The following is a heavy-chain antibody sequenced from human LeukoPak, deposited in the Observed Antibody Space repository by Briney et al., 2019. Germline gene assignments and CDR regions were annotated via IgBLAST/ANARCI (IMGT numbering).Heavy chain of an antibody. Sequence: GGSLRLSCAASGFTFSHYSMNWVRQAPGKGLVWLSRISNDGTSTIYADSVRGRFTISRDNAKNTLFLQMNSLRVEDTAVYFCARDYGGNRRAFDIWGQGTMVTVSS. D-gene: IGHD4-23*01. CDR1: GFTFSHYS. V-gene: IGHV3-74*01. CDR2: ISNDGTST. CDR3: ARDYGGNRRAFDI. J-gene: IGHJ3*02.